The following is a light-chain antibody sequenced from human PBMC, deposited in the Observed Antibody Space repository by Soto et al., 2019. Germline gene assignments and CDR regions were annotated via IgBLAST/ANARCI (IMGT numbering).Light chain of an antibody. CDR3: QHCNTSWT. J-gene: IGKJ1*01. CDR1: QSVSSW. V-gene: IGKV1-5*03. Sequence: DIQMTQSPSSLSASVGDRVTIACRASQSVSSWLAWYQQKPGKAPKLLMYKASTLESGVPSRFSGSGFGTEFTLTISSLQPDDFATYYCQHCNTSWTFGQGTKVDIK. CDR2: KAS.